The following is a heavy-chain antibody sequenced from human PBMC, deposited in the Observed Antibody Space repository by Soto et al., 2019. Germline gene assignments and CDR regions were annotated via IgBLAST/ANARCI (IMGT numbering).Heavy chain of an antibody. CDR3: ARDGGYYDSSGYYSNYYYYGMDV. J-gene: IGHJ6*02. V-gene: IGHV3-53*01. Sequence: GGSLRLSCAASGFTVSSNYMSWVRQAPGKGLEWVSVIYSGGSTYYADSVKGRFTISRDNSKNTLYLQMNSLRAEDTAVYYCARDGGYYDSSGYYSNYYYYGMDVWDQGTTVTVSS. D-gene: IGHD3-22*01. CDR2: IYSGGST. CDR1: GFTVSSNY.